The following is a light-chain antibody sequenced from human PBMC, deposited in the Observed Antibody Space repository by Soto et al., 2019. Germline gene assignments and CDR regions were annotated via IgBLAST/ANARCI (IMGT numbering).Light chain of an antibody. CDR2: WAS. J-gene: IGKJ5*01. CDR1: QSVLYSSNNKNS. CDR3: QQYFTNTIT. V-gene: IGKV4-1*01. Sequence: DIVMTHSPDSLAVSLGERATINCKSSQSVLYSSNNKNSVAWYRQKTGQTPQLLIYWASTRESGVPDRFSGSESRTDFTLSISRLQAESVKVYYCQQYFTNTITFGQVTRLEI.